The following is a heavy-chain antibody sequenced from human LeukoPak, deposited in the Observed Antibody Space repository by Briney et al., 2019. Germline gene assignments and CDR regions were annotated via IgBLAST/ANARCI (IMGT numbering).Heavy chain of an antibody. Sequence: GGSLRLSCEASGFTFSNYWMSWVRQAPGKGLEWVANIKQDGSEKNYVDSVKGRFTISRDNAKNSLYLQMSSLRVEDTAVYYCARDPRGITALVDYFDYWGQGTLVTVSS. CDR3: ARDPRGITALVDYFDY. J-gene: IGHJ4*02. CDR1: GFTFSNYW. V-gene: IGHV3-7*03. D-gene: IGHD5-18*01. CDR2: IKQDGSEK.